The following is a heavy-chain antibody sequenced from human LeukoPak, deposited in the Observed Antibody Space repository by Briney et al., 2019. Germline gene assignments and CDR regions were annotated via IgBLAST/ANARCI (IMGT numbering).Heavy chain of an antibody. D-gene: IGHD3-22*01. J-gene: IGHJ4*02. V-gene: IGHV1-2*02. CDR3: ARNSDYYERDKLLDY. CDR2: INPNSGGT. CDR1: GYTFTGYY. Sequence: AAVKVPCKASGYTFTGYYMHWVRQAPGQGLEWMGWINPNSGGTNYAQKFQGRVTMTRDTSISTAYMELSRLRSDDTAVYYCARNSDYYERDKLLDYWGQGTLVTVSS.